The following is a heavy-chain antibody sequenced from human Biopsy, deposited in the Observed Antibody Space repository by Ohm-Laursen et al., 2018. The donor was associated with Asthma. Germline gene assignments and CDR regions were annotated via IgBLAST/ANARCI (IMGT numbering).Heavy chain of an antibody. CDR3: ARCQVGYSSGWSLLLKKIYYSGMDV. D-gene: IGHD6-19*01. Sequence: SVKVSCKAPGGTFSNFAISWVRQAPGQGLEWLGGIMTVFGTTNYAQKFQGRVTITADESTSTAYMEVTSLRSEDTAIYYCARCQVGYSSGWSLLLKKIYYSGMDVWGQGIAVTVSS. CDR1: GGTFSNFA. CDR2: IMTVFGTT. V-gene: IGHV1-69*13. J-gene: IGHJ6*02.